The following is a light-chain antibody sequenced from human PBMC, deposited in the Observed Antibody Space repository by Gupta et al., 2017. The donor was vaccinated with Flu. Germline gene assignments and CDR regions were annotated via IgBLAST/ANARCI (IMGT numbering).Light chain of an antibody. CDR2: GAF. Sequence: EIVLTQSPGTLSLSPGERATLSCRASQSVISSDLAWYRQKRGQAPRLLIYGAFNRATGIPDRFSGSGSGTEFTITISRLEPEDFALYHCQQYGSSPPKYTFGQGTKLEIK. CDR1: QSVISSD. V-gene: IGKV3-20*01. J-gene: IGKJ2*01. CDR3: QQYGSSPPKYT.